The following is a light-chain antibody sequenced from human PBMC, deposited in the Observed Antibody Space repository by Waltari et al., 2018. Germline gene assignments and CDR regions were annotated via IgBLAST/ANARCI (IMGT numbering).Light chain of an antibody. J-gene: IGLJ2*01. CDR1: SSDVGAYDY. V-gene: IGLV2-8*01. Sequence: QSALTQPPSASGSPGQSVTISCTGTSSDVGAYDYVSWYQHHPGKAPKLLISEVSKRPSGVPDRFSGAMSGNTASLTVSGLQAEDEADYYCSSYAGSNNLVFGGGTKLTVL. CDR3: SSYAGSNNLV. CDR2: EVS.